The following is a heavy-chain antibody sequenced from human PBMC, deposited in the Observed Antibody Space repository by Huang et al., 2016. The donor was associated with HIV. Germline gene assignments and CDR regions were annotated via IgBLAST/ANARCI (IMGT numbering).Heavy chain of an antibody. CDR2: IYTSGST. V-gene: IGHV4-61*09. D-gene: IGHD2-8*02. CDR3: TIFGSGGFDL. J-gene: IGHJ2*01. Sequence: QVQLQESGPGLVKPSQTLSLTCTVSGVSISSSSDYWRWIRQPAGKGLEGIGYIYTSGSTNYHPAIKSRVTMSIDTSKNQFSLKLSSVTAADTAVYYCTIFGSGGFDLWGRGTLVTVSS. CDR1: GVSISSSSDY.